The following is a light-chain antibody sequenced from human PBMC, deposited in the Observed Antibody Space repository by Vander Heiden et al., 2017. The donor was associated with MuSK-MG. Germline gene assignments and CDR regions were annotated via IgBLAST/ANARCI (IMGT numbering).Light chain of an antibody. Sequence: QVPGAAPNLLNCSTDQRLSGVPDRFSGSKSGTSTSLAISGLQAEDEAYYDCATWDGSLSGPVFGGGTKLTV. CDR2: STD. V-gene: IGLV1-44*01. CDR3: ATWDGSLSGPV. J-gene: IGLJ3*02.